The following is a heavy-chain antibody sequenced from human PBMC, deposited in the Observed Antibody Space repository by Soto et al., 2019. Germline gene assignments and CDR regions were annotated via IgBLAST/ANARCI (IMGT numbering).Heavy chain of an antibody. Sequence: KTSETLSLTCSVSGGSISSGYYYWSWIRQPPGKGLEWIGNIYYSGNTYYNPSLKSRLIISIDTSKNQFSLKVCSVTAADTAVYYCGSSSLYGMEVVYQETTDNVS. CDR1: GGSISSGYYY. CDR2: IYYSGNT. CDR3: GSSSLYGMEV. J-gene: IGHJ6*02. V-gene: IGHV4-30-4*01.